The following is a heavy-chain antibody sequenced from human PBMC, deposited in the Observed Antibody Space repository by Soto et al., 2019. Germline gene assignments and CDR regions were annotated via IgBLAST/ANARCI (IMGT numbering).Heavy chain of an antibody. CDR1: GFIFSSYA. D-gene: IGHD2-2*01. CDR3: AKDNCISTSCYRLYNWFDP. CDR2: ISYDGSNK. Sequence: GGSLRLSCAASGFIFSSYAMHWVRQAPGKGLEWVATISYDGSNKYYADSVKGRFTISRDDSKNTLHLQMNSLTTEDTAVYYCAKDNCISTSCYRLYNWFDPWGQGTLVTVSS. J-gene: IGHJ5*02. V-gene: IGHV3-30-3*02.